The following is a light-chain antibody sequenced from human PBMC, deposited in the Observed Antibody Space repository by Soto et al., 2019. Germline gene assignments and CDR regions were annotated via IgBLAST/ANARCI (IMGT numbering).Light chain of an antibody. CDR1: SSDVGAYNS. CDR2: EGT. Sequence: QSALAQPASVSGSPRQSITISCTGTSSDVGAYNSVSWYQQHPHRAPQVIIYEGTQRPSGVSNRFSGSTSGNAASLTISALQADDEADYFCCSSAPESTYVFGTGTKVTVL. CDR3: CSSAPESTYV. J-gene: IGLJ1*01. V-gene: IGLV2-23*01.